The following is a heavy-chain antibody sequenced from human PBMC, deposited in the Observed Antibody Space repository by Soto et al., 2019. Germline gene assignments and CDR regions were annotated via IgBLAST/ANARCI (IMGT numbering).Heavy chain of an antibody. J-gene: IGHJ3*02. V-gene: IGHV1-24*01. CDR1: GYTLTELS. Sequence: ASVKVSCKVSGYTLTELSMHWVRQAPGKGLEWMGGFDPEDGETIYAQKFQGRVTMTEDTSTDTAYMELSSLRSEDTAVYYCASHLAYSSGWLGDAFDIWGQGTMVTVSS. D-gene: IGHD6-19*01. CDR3: ASHLAYSSGWLGDAFDI. CDR2: FDPEDGET.